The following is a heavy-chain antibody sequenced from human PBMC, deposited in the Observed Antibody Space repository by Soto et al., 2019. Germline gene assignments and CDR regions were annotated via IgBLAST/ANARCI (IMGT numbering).Heavy chain of an antibody. CDR3: ARGPSFGR. CDR1: GGSISSGGYS. J-gene: IGHJ4*02. CDR2: IYYSGST. Sequence: PSETLSLTCTVSGGSISSGGYSWTWIRQHPGKGLEWIGYIYYSGSTYYNPSLKSRVTISVDRSKNQFSLKLSSVTAADTAVYYCARGPSFGRWGQGTLVTVS. D-gene: IGHD3-3*01. V-gene: IGHV4-30-2*01.